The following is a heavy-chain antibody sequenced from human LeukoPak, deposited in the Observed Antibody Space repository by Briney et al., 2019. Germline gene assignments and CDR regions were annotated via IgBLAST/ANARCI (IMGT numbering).Heavy chain of an antibody. D-gene: IGHD4-17*01. J-gene: IGHJ4*02. V-gene: IGHV4-34*01. CDR2: INHSGYT. CDR1: GVSFNDNY. Sequence: SETLSLTCAVSGVSFNDNYWSWARQTPGKGLEWIGEINHSGYTNDSPSLKSRVTLSIDTSRKQFSLNVRSVTVADTGIYYCTRMTTGHDYWGQGTLVTVSS. CDR3: TRMTTGHDY.